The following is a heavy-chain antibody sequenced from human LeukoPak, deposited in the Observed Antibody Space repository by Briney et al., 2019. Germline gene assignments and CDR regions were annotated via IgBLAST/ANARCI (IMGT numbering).Heavy chain of an antibody. J-gene: IGHJ2*01. CDR1: GFTFSSYA. D-gene: IGHD1-26*01. CDR2: ISGGGGST. CDR3: ARTLGNYYEYFDL. Sequence: PGGSLRLSCAASGFTFSSYAMTWVRQAPGKGLEWVSGISGGGGSTYYADAVKGRFTISRDNSKNTLYMQMNSMRAEDTAVYYCARTLGNYYEYFDLWGRGTLVTVSS. V-gene: IGHV3-23*01.